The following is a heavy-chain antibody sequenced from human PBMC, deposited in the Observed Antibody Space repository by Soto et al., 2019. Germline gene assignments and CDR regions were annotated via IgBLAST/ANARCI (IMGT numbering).Heavy chain of an antibody. CDR1: GYTFTGYY. J-gene: IGHJ6*02. V-gene: IGHV1-2*04. CDR3: ARAGGAAAGLYYGMEV. CDR2: INPNSGGT. Sequence: ASVMVSCKASGYTFTGYYMHWVRQAPGQGLEWMGWINPNSGGTNYAQKFQGWVTMTRDTSISTAYMELSRLRSDDTAVYCCARAGGAAAGLYYGMEVWGQGTTVTVSS. D-gene: IGHD6-13*01.